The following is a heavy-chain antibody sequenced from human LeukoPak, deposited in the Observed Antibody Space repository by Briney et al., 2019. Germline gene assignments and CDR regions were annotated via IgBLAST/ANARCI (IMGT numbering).Heavy chain of an antibody. CDR3: ARGPREGAIGFDY. CDR1: GGSFSGYY. CDR2: INHSGST. Sequence: SETLSLTCAVCGGSFSGYYWSWIRQPPGKGLEWIGEINHSGSTNYNPSLKSRVTISVDTSKNQFSLKLSSVTAADTAVYYCARGPREGAIGFDYWGQGTLVTVSS. J-gene: IGHJ4*02. V-gene: IGHV4-34*01. D-gene: IGHD1-26*01.